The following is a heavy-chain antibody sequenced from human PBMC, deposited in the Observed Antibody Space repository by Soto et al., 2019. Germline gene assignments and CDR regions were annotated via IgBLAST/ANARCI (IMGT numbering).Heavy chain of an antibody. CDR1: GGSISSGGYY. CDR3: ARDHATDYYYYGMDV. Sequence: QVQLQESGPGLVKPSQTLSLTCTVSGGSISSGGYYWSWIRQHPGKGLEWIGYIYYSGSTYYNPSPKSRVTISVDTSKNQFSLKLSSVTAADTAVYYCARDHATDYYYYGMDVWGQGTTVTVSS. J-gene: IGHJ6*02. V-gene: IGHV4-31*03. CDR2: IYYSGST. D-gene: IGHD4-17*01.